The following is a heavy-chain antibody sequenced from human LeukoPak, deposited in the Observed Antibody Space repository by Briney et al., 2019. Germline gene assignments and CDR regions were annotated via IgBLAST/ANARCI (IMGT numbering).Heavy chain of an antibody. V-gene: IGHV3-7*01. Sequence: GGSLLLSCAASGFTFSSFWMGWVRQPPGKRLEWVANMNIDGSEKYYADSVKGRFSISRDNARNSVYLQMNSLRVEDTAVYYCARDPVEWELLLDYWGQGTLVTVSS. CDR3: ARDPVEWELLLDY. CDR1: GFTFSSFW. J-gene: IGHJ4*02. D-gene: IGHD1-26*01. CDR2: MNIDGSEK.